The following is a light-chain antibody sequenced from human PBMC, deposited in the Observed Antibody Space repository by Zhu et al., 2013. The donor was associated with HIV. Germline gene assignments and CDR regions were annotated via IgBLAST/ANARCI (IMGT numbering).Light chain of an antibody. CDR1: QNVNRN. J-gene: IGKJ5*01. CDR3: QQYYSSPQT. CDR2: GAF. Sequence: EVVLTQSPVTLAGFPGDRVTLSCRASQNVNRNLAWYQHKRGQSPRLLIYGAFNRASGIPDRFSGSGSGTDFTLTISSLQAEDVAVYYCQQYYSSPQTFGQGTRLQIK. V-gene: IGKV3D-15*01.